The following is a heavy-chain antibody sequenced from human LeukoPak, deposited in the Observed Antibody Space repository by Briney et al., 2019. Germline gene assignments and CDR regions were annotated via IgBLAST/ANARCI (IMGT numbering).Heavy chain of an antibody. D-gene: IGHD1-26*01. CDR2: IYYSGST. Sequence: SETLSLTCTVSGGSISSSSYYWGWIRQPPGKGLEWIGSIYYSGSTYYNPSLKSRVTISVDMSKNQFSLKLSSVTAADTAVYYCARSGRAVGATYFDYWGQGTLVTVSS. V-gene: IGHV4-39*07. CDR3: ARSGRAVGATYFDY. CDR1: GGSISSSSYY. J-gene: IGHJ4*02.